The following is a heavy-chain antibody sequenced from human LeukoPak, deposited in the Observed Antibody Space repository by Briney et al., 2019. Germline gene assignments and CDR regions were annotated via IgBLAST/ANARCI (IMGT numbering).Heavy chain of an antibody. J-gene: IGHJ4*02. Sequence: GGSLTLSSAASRFTFSTYSMNWVRHAPGEGREWVSYISSSSSTIYYADSVKGRFTISRDNAKNSLYLQMNSLRAEDTAVYYCARDREGLDYWGQGSLVSVSS. CDR1: RFTFSTYS. D-gene: IGHD3/OR15-3a*01. CDR3: ARDREGLDY. CDR2: ISSSSSTI. V-gene: IGHV3-48*04.